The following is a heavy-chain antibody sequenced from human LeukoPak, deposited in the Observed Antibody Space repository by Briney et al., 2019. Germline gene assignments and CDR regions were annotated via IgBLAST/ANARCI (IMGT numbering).Heavy chain of an antibody. CDR2: INARGNCT. V-gene: IGHV3-23*01. CDR3: AKHRGGGITMVVLVYDY. J-gene: IGHJ4*02. CDR1: GFTFSNYA. D-gene: IGHD3-22*01. Sequence: GGSLRLSCAVSGFTFSNYAMSWVRRAPGKGLECVSTINARGNCTYYADAVKGRFTISRDSSKNTLYLQMNSLRAEDTAVYYCAKHRGGGITMVVLVYDYWGQGTLVTASS.